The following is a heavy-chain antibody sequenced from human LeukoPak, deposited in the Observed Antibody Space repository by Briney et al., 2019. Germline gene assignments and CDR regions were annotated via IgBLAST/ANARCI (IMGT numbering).Heavy chain of an antibody. Sequence: SETLSLTCTVSGYSISSGYYWGWIRQPPGKGLEWIGSIYHSGSTYYNPSLKSRVTISVDTSKNQFSLKLSSVTAADTAVYYCARLRARYCSSTSSMCAFDIWGQGTMVTVSS. CDR3: ARLRARYCSSTSSMCAFDI. V-gene: IGHV4-38-2*02. D-gene: IGHD2-2*01. CDR1: GYSISSGYY. CDR2: IYHSGST. J-gene: IGHJ3*02.